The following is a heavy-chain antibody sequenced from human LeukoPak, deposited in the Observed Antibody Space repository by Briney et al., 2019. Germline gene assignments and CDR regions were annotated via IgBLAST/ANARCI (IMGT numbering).Heavy chain of an antibody. J-gene: IGHJ4*02. CDR2: TYYRSKWYY. Sequence: SQTLSLTCAIPGDSVSSNSAAWNWIRHSPSRGLEWLGRTYYRSKWYYDYAVSVKSRITINPDTAKNQFSLQLNSVTPEDTAVYYCARMTTVVTRAYDYWGQGTLVTVSS. D-gene: IGHD4-23*01. V-gene: IGHV6-1*01. CDR3: ARMTTVVTRAYDY. CDR1: GDSVSSNSAA.